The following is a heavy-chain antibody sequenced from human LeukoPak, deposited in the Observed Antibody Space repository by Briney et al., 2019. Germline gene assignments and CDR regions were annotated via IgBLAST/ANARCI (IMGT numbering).Heavy chain of an antibody. CDR2: IYYSGST. Sequence: SETLSLTCTVSGGSISSYYWSWIRQPPGKGLEWIGYIYYSGSTNYNSSLKSRVTISVDTSKNQFSLKLSSVTAADTAVYYCARDFVYYDILTGYYRRYYMDVWGKGTTVTVSS. CDR1: GGSISSYY. V-gene: IGHV4-59*01. J-gene: IGHJ6*03. CDR3: ARDFVYYDILTGYYRRYYMDV. D-gene: IGHD3-9*01.